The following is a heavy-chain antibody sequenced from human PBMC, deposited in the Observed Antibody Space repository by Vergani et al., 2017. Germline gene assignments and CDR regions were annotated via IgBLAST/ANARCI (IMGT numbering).Heavy chain of an antibody. J-gene: IGHJ4*02. Sequence: EVQLVESGGGLVQPGGSLRLSCAASGFTFSSYSMNWVRQAPGKGLEWVSYISSSSSTIYYADSVKGRFTISRDNAKNSLYLQMNSLRAEDTAVYYCARLGFPYYFDYWGQGTLVTVSS. CDR3: ARLGFPYYFDY. V-gene: IGHV3-48*04. CDR1: GFTFSSYS. D-gene: IGHD3-10*01. CDR2: ISSSSSTI.